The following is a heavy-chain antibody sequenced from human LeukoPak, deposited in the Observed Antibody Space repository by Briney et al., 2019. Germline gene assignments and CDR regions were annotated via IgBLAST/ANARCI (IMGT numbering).Heavy chain of an antibody. D-gene: IGHD3-10*01. CDR2: ISGTGGST. V-gene: IGHV3-23*01. J-gene: IGHJ4*02. Sequence: GSLRLSCAASGFTFSSYAMSWVRQAPGKGLEWVSSISGTGGSTNYADSVKGRFTISRDNSKNTLYLQMNSLRAEDTAVYYCAKRRSPMVRGVNVDYWGQGTLVTVSS. CDR1: GFTFSSYA. CDR3: AKRRSPMVRGVNVDY.